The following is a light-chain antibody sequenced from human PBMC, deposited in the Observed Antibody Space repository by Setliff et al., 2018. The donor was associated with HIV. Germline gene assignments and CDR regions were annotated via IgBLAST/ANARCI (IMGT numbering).Light chain of an antibody. CDR3: AAWDNSLRIWV. CDR2: RND. CDR1: SSNIETNY. V-gene: IGLV1-47*01. Sequence: QSALSQPPSASGTPGQRVTISCSGSSSNIETNYVYWYQQLPRTAPKLLIYRNDQRRSGVPDRFSGSKSATSASLAISGLRSEDEADYYCAAWDNSLRIWVFGGGTKVT. J-gene: IGLJ3*02.